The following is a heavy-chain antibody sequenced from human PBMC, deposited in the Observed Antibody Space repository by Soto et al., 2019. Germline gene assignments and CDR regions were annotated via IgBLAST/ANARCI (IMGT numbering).Heavy chain of an antibody. CDR1: GFTFSIYC. V-gene: IGHV3-30*03. J-gene: IGHJ6*02. CDR3: ASGNVRGPYGMDV. CDR2: ISYDGSNK. D-gene: IGHD2-15*01. Sequence: PGGSLRLSCAASGFTFSIYCMHWVRQAPGKGLEWVAVISYDGSNKYYADSVKGRFTISRDNAKNSLYLQMNSLRAEDTAVYYCASGNVRGPYGMDVWGQGTTVTVSS.